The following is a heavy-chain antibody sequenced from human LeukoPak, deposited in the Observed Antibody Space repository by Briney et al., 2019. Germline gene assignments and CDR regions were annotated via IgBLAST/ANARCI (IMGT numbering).Heavy chain of an antibody. D-gene: IGHD4-17*01. V-gene: IGHV4-4*02. CDR3: ARGDYGDYHLPSLAFDY. CDR1: GGSISSSNW. Sequence: SGTLSLTCAVSGGSISSSNWWSWVRQPPGKGLEWIGEIYHSGSTNYNPSLKSRVTISVDKSKNQFSLKLSSVTAADTAVYYCARGDYGDYHLPSLAFDYWGQGTLVTVSS. J-gene: IGHJ4*02. CDR2: IYHSGST.